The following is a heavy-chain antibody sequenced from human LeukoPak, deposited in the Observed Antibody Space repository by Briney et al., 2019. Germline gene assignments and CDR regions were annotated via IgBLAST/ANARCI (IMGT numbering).Heavy chain of an antibody. V-gene: IGHV1-2*02. J-gene: IGHJ4*02. CDR1: GYSLTDYH. D-gene: IGHD2-2*03. CDR3: ARDPQYTFGYPTYDY. CDR2: INPGNGAT. Sequence: ASVKVSCKASGYSLTDYHIHWLRQAPGQGLEWMGDINPGNGATKHAQKFQGRVTMTRDTSISTLYMDLSRLTPDDTAVYYCARDPQYTFGYPTYDYWGQGTLVTVSS.